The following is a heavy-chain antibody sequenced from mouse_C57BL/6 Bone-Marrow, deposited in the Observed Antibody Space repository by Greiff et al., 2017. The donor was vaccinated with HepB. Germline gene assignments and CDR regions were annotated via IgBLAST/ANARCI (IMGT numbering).Heavy chain of an antibody. V-gene: IGHV5-6*01. J-gene: IGHJ2*01. CDR3: ARHRDY. Sequence: VQLKESGGDLVKPGGSLKLSCAASGFTFSSYGMSWVRQTPDKRLEWVATISSGGSYTYYPDSVKGRFTISRDNAKNTLYLQMSSLKSEDTAMYYCARHRDYWGQGTTLTVSS. CDR2: ISSGGSYT. CDR1: GFTFSSYG.